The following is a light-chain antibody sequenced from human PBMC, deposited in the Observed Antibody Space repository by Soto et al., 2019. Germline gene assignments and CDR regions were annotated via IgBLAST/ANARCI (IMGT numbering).Light chain of an antibody. V-gene: IGLV2-23*01. J-gene: IGLJ1*01. CDR3: CSYAGSSTPLYV. Sequence: LTQPASVSGSPGQSITISCTGTSSDVGSYNLVSWYQQHPGKAPKLMIYEGSKRPSGISNSFSGSKSGNTASLTISGLQAEDEADYYCCSYAGSSTPLYVFGTGTKVTVL. CDR2: EGS. CDR1: SSDVGSYNL.